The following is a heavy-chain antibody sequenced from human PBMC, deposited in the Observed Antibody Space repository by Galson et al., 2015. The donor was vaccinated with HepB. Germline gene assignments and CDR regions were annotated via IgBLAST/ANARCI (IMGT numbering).Heavy chain of an antibody. CDR2: INPNSGAT. D-gene: IGHD1-14*01. CDR3: TRDYNLSTNMDGTDY. J-gene: IGHJ4*02. V-gene: IGHV1-2*02. Sequence: SVKVSCKASKYIFTDYYVHWVRQAPGQGLEWMGWINPNSGATNYAQKFQGRITMTRDTSISTAYMELSWLRFDDTAMYYCTRDYNLSTNMDGTDYWGQGTLVTVSS. CDR1: KYIFTDYY.